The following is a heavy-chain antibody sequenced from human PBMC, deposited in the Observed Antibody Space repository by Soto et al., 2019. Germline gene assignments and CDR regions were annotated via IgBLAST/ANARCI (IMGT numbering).Heavy chain of an antibody. Sequence: SETLSLTCTVSGGSISGYYWSWIRQPPGRGLEWIGYIYYSGSINYNPSLKSRITISVDTSKNQLSLKLTSVSAADTAVYYCARQPPDTAAFDIWGQGTMVT. CDR3: ARQPPDTAAFDI. D-gene: IGHD5-18*01. J-gene: IGHJ3*02. CDR1: GGSISGYY. V-gene: IGHV4-59*08. CDR2: IYYSGSI.